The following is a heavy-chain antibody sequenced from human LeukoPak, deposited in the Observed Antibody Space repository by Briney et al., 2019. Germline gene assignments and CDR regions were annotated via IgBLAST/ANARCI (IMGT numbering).Heavy chain of an antibody. Sequence: ASVKVSCKASGYTFTSYDINWVRQATGQGLEWMGWMNPNSGNTGYAQKFQGRVTITRNTSISTAYMELSSLGSEDTAVYYCARGSTRRKYYYYMDVWGKGTTVTVSS. CDR3: ARGSTRRKYYYYMDV. J-gene: IGHJ6*03. V-gene: IGHV1-8*03. CDR2: MNPNSGNT. CDR1: GYTFTSYD.